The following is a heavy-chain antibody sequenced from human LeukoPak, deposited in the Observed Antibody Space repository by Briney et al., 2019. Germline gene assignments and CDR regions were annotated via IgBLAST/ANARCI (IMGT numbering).Heavy chain of an antibody. J-gene: IGHJ5*02. V-gene: IGHV3-74*01. CDR1: GFXFSSSW. CDR3: ARGGGVVPAAIGFGFDP. D-gene: IGHD2-2*01. CDR2: INSDGSTT. Sequence: GGSLRLSCVASGFXFSSSWMHWVRQAPGTGLVWLSRINSDGSTTNYADSVKGRFTISRDNSKNTLYLQMNSLRAEDTAVYYCARGGGVVPAAIGFGFDPWGQGTLVTVSS.